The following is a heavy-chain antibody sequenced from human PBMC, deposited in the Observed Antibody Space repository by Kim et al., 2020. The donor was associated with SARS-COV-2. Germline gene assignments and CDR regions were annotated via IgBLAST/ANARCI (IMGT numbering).Heavy chain of an antibody. CDR3: ARDNYWEYYYYGMDV. J-gene: IGHJ6*01. V-gene: IGHV4-61*01. D-gene: IGHD1-26*01. Sequence: SETLSLTCTVSGGSVSSGSYYWSWIRQPPGKGLEWIGYIYYSGSTNYNPSLKSRVTISVDTSKNQFSLELSSVTAADTAVYYWARDNYWEYYYYGMDVWG. CDR1: GGSVSSGSYY. CDR2: IYYSGST.